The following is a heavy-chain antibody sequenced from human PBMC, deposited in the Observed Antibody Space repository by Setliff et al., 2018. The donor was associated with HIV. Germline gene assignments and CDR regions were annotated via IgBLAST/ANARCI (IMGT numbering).Heavy chain of an antibody. Sequence: SETLSLTCTVSGGSINSFYWNWVRQPAGRGLEWIGRIFASGNTNYNPSLKTRVTMSLDSSGNQFSPSLNSVTAADTAVYFCARGGAVSADFDSWGQGTLVTVSS. CDR3: ARGGAVSADFDS. CDR2: IFASGNT. J-gene: IGHJ5*01. CDR1: GGSINSFY. D-gene: IGHD3-16*01. V-gene: IGHV4-4*07.